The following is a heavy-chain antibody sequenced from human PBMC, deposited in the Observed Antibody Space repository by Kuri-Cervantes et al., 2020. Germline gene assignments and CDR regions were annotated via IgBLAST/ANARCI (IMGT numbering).Heavy chain of an antibody. D-gene: IGHD3-22*01. J-gene: IGHJ4*02. CDR1: GGSIINYY. CDR3: ARVDYYDSSGYYWFGYFDY. Sequence: GSLRLSCTVSGGSIINYYWSWIRQPPGKGLEWIGYIYYSGSTNYNPSLKSRVTISVDTSKNQFSLKLSSVTAADTAVYYCARVDYYDSSGYYWFGYFDYWGQGTLVTVSS. V-gene: IGHV4-59*01. CDR2: IYYSGST.